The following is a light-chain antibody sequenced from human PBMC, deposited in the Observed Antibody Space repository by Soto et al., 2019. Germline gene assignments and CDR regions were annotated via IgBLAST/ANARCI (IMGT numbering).Light chain of an antibody. Sequence: EIVMTQSPATLSVSPGERAILSCRASQSVTSNLAWYQQKPGQAPRLLIYTTSTRATGIPAKFSGSGSQTEFTLTISSRHSEDVAVYYCQQDHKWPLTFGQGTKVE. CDR2: TTS. CDR3: QQDHKWPLT. CDR1: QSVTSN. V-gene: IGKV3-15*01. J-gene: IGKJ1*01.